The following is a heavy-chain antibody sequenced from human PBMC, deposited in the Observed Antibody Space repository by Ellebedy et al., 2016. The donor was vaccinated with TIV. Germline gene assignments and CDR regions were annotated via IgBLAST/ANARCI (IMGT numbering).Heavy chain of an antibody. V-gene: IGHV1-2*02. CDR2: INPNSGGT. J-gene: IGHJ6*02. Sequence: AASVKVSCKASGYTFTGYYMHWVRQAPGQGLEWMGWINPNSGGTNYAQKFQGRVTMTRDTSISTAYMELSRLRSDDTAVYYCARMLRGRAAAIYGMDVWGQGTTVTVSS. CDR1: GYTFTGYY. CDR3: ARMLRGRAAAIYGMDV. D-gene: IGHD6-13*01.